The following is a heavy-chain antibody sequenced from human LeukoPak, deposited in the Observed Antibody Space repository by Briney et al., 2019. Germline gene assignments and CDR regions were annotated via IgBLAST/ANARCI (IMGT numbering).Heavy chain of an antibody. V-gene: IGHV3-21*01. D-gene: IGHD2-8*01. CDR2: ISSSSSYI. CDR3: ARVEGPNYYFYGMDV. CDR1: GFTFSSYA. J-gene: IGHJ6*02. Sequence: GGSLRLSCAASGFTFSSYAMSWVRQAPGKGLEWVSSISSSSSYIYYADSVKGRFTISRDNAKNTLYLQMNSLGAEDTAVYYCARVEGPNYYFYGMDVWGQGTTVTVFS.